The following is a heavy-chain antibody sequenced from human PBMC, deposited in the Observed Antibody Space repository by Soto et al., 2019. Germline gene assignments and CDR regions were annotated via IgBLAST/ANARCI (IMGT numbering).Heavy chain of an antibody. D-gene: IGHD6-13*01. CDR3: ARSPQQQQLKSCMDV. CDR2: ISPSFGTA. J-gene: IGHJ6*02. Sequence: QVQLVQSGAEVKKPGSSVKVSCKASGGTFSSYAISWVRQAPGQGLEWMGGISPSFGTANYAQKFQGRVTITADESTSTAYMELSSLRSEDTAVYYCARSPQQQQLKSCMDVWGQGTTVTVSS. CDR1: GGTFSSYA. V-gene: IGHV1-69*01.